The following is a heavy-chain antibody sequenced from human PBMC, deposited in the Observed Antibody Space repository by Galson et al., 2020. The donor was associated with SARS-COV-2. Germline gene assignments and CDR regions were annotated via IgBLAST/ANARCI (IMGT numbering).Heavy chain of an antibody. CDR2: ISSSSAFI. Sequence: NSGGSLRLSCAVSGFSFSAYSMGWVRQAPGKGLEWVSFISSSSAFINYADSVKGRFTISRDNAKNSLFLHMDSLRAEDTALYYCAACPLGDDDFFDVWGQGTMVTMSS. J-gene: IGHJ3*01. V-gene: IGHV3-21*01. CDR1: GFSFSAYS. CDR3: AACPLGDDDFFDV. D-gene: IGHD3-16*01.